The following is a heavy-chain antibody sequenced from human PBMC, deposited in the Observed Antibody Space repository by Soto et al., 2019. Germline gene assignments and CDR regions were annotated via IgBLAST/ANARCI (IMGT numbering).Heavy chain of an antibody. V-gene: IGHV3-30*18. D-gene: IGHD1-26*01. CDR1: GVTFKTHA. CDR3: GKDVGDYVPYYYGVDV. CDR2: IAYDGNEK. Sequence: QVQLVESGGGVVQPGTSLRLSCAASGVTFKTHAMHWVRQAPGKGLEWMAVIAYDGNEKFYAASVKGRFTSSRDNSKNALYLQINTLRNEDTAMYYCGKDVGDYVPYYYGVDVWGQGTTVTVSS. J-gene: IGHJ6*02.